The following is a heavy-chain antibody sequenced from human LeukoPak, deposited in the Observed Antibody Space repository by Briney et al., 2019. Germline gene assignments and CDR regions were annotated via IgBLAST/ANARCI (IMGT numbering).Heavy chain of an antibody. Sequence: GGSLRLSCAASGFTFSSYAMSWVRQAPGKGLEWVSAISGSGGSTYYADSVKGRFTISKDNSKNTLYLQMSSLRAEDTAVYYCATARDEYYFDYWGQGTLVTVSS. V-gene: IGHV3-23*01. CDR2: ISGSGGST. J-gene: IGHJ4*02. CDR3: ATARDEYYFDY. CDR1: GFTFSSYA.